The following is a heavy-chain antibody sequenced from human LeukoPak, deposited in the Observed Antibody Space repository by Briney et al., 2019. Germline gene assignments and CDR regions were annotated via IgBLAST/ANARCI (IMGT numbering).Heavy chain of an antibody. J-gene: IGHJ4*02. Sequence: SETLSLTCTVSGGSINNYYLNWIRQPPGKGLEWIGYSYYSGSTIYNPSLKSRVTMSIDTSKNQFSLNLSSVTAADTAVYYCARGGPYYYDSSDYWGQGTLVTVSS. D-gene: IGHD3-22*01. CDR1: GGSINNYY. V-gene: IGHV4-59*01. CDR3: ARGGPYYYDSSDY. CDR2: SYYSGST.